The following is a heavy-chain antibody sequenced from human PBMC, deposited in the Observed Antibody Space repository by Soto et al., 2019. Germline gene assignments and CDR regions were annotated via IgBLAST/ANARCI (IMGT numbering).Heavy chain of an antibody. Sequence: SETLSLTCTVSGGSISSYYWSWIRQPPGKGLEWIGYIYYSGSTNYNPSLKSRVTISVDTSKNQFSLKLSSVTAADTAVYYCARLGGFGYSYRYYYGMDVWGQGTTVTVSS. V-gene: IGHV4-59*01. CDR1: GGSISSYY. D-gene: IGHD5-18*01. CDR2: IYYSGST. CDR3: ARLGGFGYSYRYYYGMDV. J-gene: IGHJ6*02.